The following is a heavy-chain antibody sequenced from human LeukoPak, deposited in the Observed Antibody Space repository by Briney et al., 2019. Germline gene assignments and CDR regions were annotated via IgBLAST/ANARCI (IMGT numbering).Heavy chain of an antibody. CDR1: GGSISSSSYY. D-gene: IGHD1-26*01. J-gene: IGHJ4*02. CDR3: VKSGGYGLIDY. CDR2: IYYSGST. V-gene: IGHV4-39*01. Sequence: SETLSLTCTVSGGSISSSSYYWGWIRQPPGKGLEWIGSIYYSGSTYYNPSLKSRVTISVDTSKNQFSLKLSSVTAADTAVYYCVKSGGYGLIDYWGQGTLVTVSS.